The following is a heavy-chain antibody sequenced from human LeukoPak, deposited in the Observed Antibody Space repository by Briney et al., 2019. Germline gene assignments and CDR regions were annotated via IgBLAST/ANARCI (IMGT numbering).Heavy chain of an antibody. J-gene: IGHJ4*02. V-gene: IGHV4-61*01. CDR3: ARESIAVAAPFDY. CDR2: IYYSGST. Sequence: PSETLSLTCTVSGGSVSSGSYYWSWIRPPPGKGLEWIGYIYYSGSTNYNPSLKSRVTISVDTSKNQFSLKLSSVTAADTAVYYCARESIAVAAPFDYWGQGTLVTVSS. CDR1: GGSVSSGSYY. D-gene: IGHD6-19*01.